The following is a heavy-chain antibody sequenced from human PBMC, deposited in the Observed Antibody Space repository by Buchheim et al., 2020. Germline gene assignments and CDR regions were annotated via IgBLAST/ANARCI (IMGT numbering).Heavy chain of an antibody. D-gene: IGHD5-24*01. CDR2: ISYDGSNK. CDR1: GFTFSSYG. CDR3: ANSVGDGYNIFDY. V-gene: IGHV3-30*18. J-gene: IGHJ4*02. Sequence: QVQLVESGGGVVQPGRSLRLSCAASGFTFSSYGMHWVRQAPGKGLEWVAVISYDGSNKYYADSVKGRFTISRDNSKNKLYLQMNSLRAEDTAVYYCANSVGDGYNIFDYWGQGTL.